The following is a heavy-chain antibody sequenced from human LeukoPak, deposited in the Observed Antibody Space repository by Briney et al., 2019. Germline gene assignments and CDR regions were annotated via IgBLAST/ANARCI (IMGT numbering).Heavy chain of an antibody. D-gene: IGHD2-21*01. CDR2: FDPEDGET. V-gene: IGHV1-24*01. CDR1: GYTLTELS. Sequence: ASVKVSCKVSGYTLTELSMHWVRQAPGKGLEWMGGFDPEDGETIYAQKFQGRVTMTEDTSTDTAYMELSSLRSENTAVYYCATVEGGPYCGGDCYSFDYWGQGTLVTVSS. J-gene: IGHJ4*02. CDR3: ATVEGGPYCGGDCYSFDY.